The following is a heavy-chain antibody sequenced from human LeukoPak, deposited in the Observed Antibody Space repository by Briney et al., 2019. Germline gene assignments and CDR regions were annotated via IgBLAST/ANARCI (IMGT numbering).Heavy chain of an antibody. J-gene: IGHJ5*02. Sequence: ASVKVSCKASGYTFTGYYMHWVRQAPGQGLEWMGWINPNSGGTNYAQKFQGRVTTTRDTSISTAYMELSRLRSDDTAVYYCARDLSPVLLWFGELFGSNWFDPWGQGTLVTVSS. CDR1: GYTFTGYY. CDR3: ARDLSPVLLWFGELFGSNWFDP. D-gene: IGHD3-10*01. CDR2: INPNSGGT. V-gene: IGHV1-2*02.